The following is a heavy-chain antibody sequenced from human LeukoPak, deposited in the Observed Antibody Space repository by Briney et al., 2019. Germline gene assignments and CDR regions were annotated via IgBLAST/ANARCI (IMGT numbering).Heavy chain of an antibody. V-gene: IGHV1-18*01. Sequence: ASVKVSCKASGYTFTSYGISWVRQAPGQGLEWMGWISAYNGNTNYAQKLQGRVTMTTDTSTSTAYMELRSLRSDDTAVYYCAREGYCSSTSCRQFDYWGQGTPVTVSS. CDR1: GYTFTSYG. CDR3: AREGYCSSTSCRQFDY. J-gene: IGHJ4*02. D-gene: IGHD2-2*01. CDR2: ISAYNGNT.